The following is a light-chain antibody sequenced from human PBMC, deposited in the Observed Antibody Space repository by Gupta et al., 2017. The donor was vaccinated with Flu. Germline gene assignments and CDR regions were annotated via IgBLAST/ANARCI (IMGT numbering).Light chain of an antibody. CDR2: GVN. Sequence: SALTPPPSVSGPPGQSLAIPCTGTTSDVGADNYVSWYQQHPGNAPKLMIYGVNNRPLGVSDRFSSSKSGNTASLTIAGLQAEDEADYYCSSYRSASTSFFFGSGTKVTVL. CDR1: TSDVGADNY. CDR3: SSYRSASTSFF. J-gene: IGLJ1*01. V-gene: IGLV2-14*01.